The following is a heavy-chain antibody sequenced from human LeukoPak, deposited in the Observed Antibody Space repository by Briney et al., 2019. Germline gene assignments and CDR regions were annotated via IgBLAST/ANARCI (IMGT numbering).Heavy chain of an antibody. V-gene: IGHV4-4*07. CDR3: ARESAIDWYFDS. D-gene: IGHD5/OR15-5a*01. J-gene: IGHJ4*02. CDR2: IYHTGTS. CDR1: GGSFSGYY. Sequence: SETLSLTCAVYGGSFSGYYWTWIRQPAGKGLEWVGRIYHTGTSHYNPSLKNRVTMSLDRPKNQFSLRLNSMTAADTAVYYCARESAIDWYFDSWGQGTQVTVSS.